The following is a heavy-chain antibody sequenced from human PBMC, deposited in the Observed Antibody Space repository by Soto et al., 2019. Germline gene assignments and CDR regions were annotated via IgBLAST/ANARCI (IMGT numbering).Heavy chain of an antibody. J-gene: IGHJ6*03. CDR2: ILPIQGKA. Sequence: QVQLVQSGAELKKPGSSVKVSCEASGGSFTSYSFTWVRQAPGQGLEWMGRILPIQGKANYALKFQDRVTITADRSTRTVYMELTSLSPEDTAVYFCAKSLLFVDHGYMDVWGKGTTVTVSS. CDR3: AKSLLFVDHGYMDV. V-gene: IGHV1-69*02. CDR1: GGSFTSYS. D-gene: IGHD2-21*01.